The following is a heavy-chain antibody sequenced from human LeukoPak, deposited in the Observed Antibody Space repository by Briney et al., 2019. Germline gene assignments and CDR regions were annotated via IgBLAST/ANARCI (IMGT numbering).Heavy chain of an antibody. V-gene: IGHV1-8*01. CDR1: GYTYTSYD. D-gene: IGHD3-22*01. CDR2: MNPNSGNT. J-gene: IGHJ6*02. CDR3: ARVTYYYDSSGYYYRLYYYYGMDV. Sequence: GASVKVSCKASGYTYTSYDINWVRQAAGQGGEWMGWMNPNSGNTGYAQKFQGRVTMTRNTSISTAYVELSSLRSEDTAVYYCARVTYYYDSSGYYYRLYYYYGMDVWGQGTTVTVSS.